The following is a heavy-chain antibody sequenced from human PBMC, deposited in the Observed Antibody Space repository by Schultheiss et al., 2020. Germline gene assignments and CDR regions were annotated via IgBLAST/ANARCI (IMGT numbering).Heavy chain of an antibody. CDR1: GFTFSSYS. D-gene: IGHD7-27*01. V-gene: IGHV3-30*03. CDR3: ARGQLWSYAMDV. J-gene: IGHJ6*02. CDR2: ISYDGSNK. Sequence: GGSLRLSCAASGFTFSSYSMNWVRQAPGKGLEWVAVISYDGSNKYYADSVKGRFTISRDNHKNSLYLQMNRLRDEDTAVYYCARGQLWSYAMDVWGQGTTVTGSS.